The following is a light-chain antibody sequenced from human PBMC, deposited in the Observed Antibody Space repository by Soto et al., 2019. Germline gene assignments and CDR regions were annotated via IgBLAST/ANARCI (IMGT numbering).Light chain of an antibody. Sequence: IVFPQSPGTLFLSPGGRAPLSCRASQSVSSSYLVWYQQKPGQAPRLLIYGTSTKATGIPARFSGSRSGTDFTLTISSVEPEDFAMYYCHQRNQFGQGTRLEIK. CDR2: GTS. J-gene: IGKJ5*01. CDR3: HQRNQ. V-gene: IGKV3-20*01. CDR1: QSVSSSY.